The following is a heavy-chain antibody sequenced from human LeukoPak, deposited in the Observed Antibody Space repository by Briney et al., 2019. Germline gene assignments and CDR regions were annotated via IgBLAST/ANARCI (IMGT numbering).Heavy chain of an antibody. CDR1: GYTFTSYG. CDR3: AREQGPSIAARAYYAHFDY. V-gene: IGHV1-18*01. D-gene: IGHD6-6*01. Sequence: ASVKVSCKASGYTFTSYGISWVRQAPGQGLEWMGWISAYNGNTNYAQKLQGRVTMTTDTSTSTAYMELRSLRSDDTAVYYCAREQGPSIAARAYYAHFDYWGQGTLVTVSS. CDR2: ISAYNGNT. J-gene: IGHJ4*02.